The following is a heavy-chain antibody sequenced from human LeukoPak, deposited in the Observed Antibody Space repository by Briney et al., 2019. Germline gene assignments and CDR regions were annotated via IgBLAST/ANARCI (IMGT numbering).Heavy chain of an antibody. Sequence: PGGSLRLSCAASGFTVSSNYMSWVRQAPGKGLEWVSIIYNGGTTNYADSVKGRFTISRDNSKNTLHLQMNSLRVEDTAVYYCATLKYDTTSYFNVKAFDYWGQGTLVTVSS. CDR3: ATLKYDTTSYFNVKAFDY. D-gene: IGHD3-22*01. CDR2: IYNGGTT. J-gene: IGHJ4*02. V-gene: IGHV3-53*01. CDR1: GFTVSSNY.